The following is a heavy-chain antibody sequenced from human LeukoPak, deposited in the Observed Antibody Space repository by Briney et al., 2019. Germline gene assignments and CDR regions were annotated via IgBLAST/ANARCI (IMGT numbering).Heavy chain of an antibody. V-gene: IGHV5-51*01. CDR2: IYPGDSDT. CDR1: GYSFTSYW. CDR3: ARQSGYSYGPFDY. Sequence: GESLKISCKGSGYSFTSYWIGWVRQMPGKGLEWMGIIYPGDSDTRYSPSFQGQVIISADKSISTAYLQWSSLKASDTAMYYRARQSGYSYGPFDYWGQGTLVTVSS. J-gene: IGHJ4*02. D-gene: IGHD5-18*01.